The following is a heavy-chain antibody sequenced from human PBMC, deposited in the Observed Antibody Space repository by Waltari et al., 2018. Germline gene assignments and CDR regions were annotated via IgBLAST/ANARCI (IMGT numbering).Heavy chain of an antibody. V-gene: IGHV3-23*01. CDR3: AKNGGASPVRRWFDP. D-gene: IGHD4-17*01. Sequence: EMQLLESGGGLVQPGGSLRLSCAASGFTFSSYAMSWVRQAPGKGLEWVSAISGSGGSTYYADSVKGRFTISRDNSKNTLYLQMNSLRAEDTAVYYCAKNGGASPVRRWFDPWGQGTLVTVSS. J-gene: IGHJ5*02. CDR1: GFTFSSYA. CDR2: ISGSGGST.